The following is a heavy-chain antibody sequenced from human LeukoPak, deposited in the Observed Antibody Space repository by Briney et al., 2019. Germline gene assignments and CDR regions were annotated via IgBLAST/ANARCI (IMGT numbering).Heavy chain of an antibody. CDR2: ISYDGSNK. D-gene: IGHD5-18*01. J-gene: IGHJ4*02. Sequence: PGGSLRLSCAASGFTFSSYEMNWVRQAPGKGLEWVAVISYDGSNKYYADSVKGRFTISRDNSKNTLYLQMNSLRAEDTAVYYCASFWGYTPNDYWGQGTLVTVSS. V-gene: IGHV3-30*04. CDR1: GFTFSSYE. CDR3: ASFWGYTPNDY.